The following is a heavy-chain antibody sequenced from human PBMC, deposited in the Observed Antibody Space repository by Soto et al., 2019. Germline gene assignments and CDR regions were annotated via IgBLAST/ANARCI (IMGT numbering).Heavy chain of an antibody. Sequence: PGESLKISCKGSGYSFPNYWIGWVRQMPGKGLEWMGIIYPGDSDTRYSPSFQGQVTISADKSISTAYLQWDSLKASDTAMYYCAVKPSVAATGDESDYWGRGTLVTVSS. J-gene: IGHJ4*01. D-gene: IGHD6-19*01. CDR3: AVKPSVAATGDESDY. CDR1: GYSFPNYW. CDR2: IYPGDSDT. V-gene: IGHV5-51*01.